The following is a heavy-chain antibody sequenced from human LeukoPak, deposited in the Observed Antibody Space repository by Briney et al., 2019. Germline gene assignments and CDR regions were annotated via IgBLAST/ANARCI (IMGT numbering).Heavy chain of an antibody. CDR2: ISSSSSYI. V-gene: IGHV3-21*01. Sequence: GGSLRLSCAASGFTFSSYSMNWVRQAPGKGLEWVSSISSSSSYIYYADSVKGRFTISRDNAKNSLYLQMNSLRAEDTAVYYCAKVENIVVVPAAQYFQHWGQGTLVTVSS. CDR3: AKVENIVVVPAAQYFQH. CDR1: GFTFSSYS. J-gene: IGHJ1*01. D-gene: IGHD2-2*01.